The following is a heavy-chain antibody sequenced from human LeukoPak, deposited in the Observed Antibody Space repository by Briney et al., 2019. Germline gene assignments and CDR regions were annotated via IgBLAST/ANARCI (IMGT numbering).Heavy chain of an antibody. CDR2: IYYSGST. J-gene: IGHJ4*02. CDR1: GGSISSGDYY. CDR3: ARANLGYCSSTSCRHSGFLWATYFDY. D-gene: IGHD2-2*01. V-gene: IGHV4-30-4*01. Sequence: PSETLSLTYTVSGGSISSGDYYWSWIRQPPGKGLEWIGYIYYSGSTYYNPSLKSRVTISVDTSKNQFSLKLSSVTAADTAVYYCARANLGYCSSTSCRHSGFLWATYFDYWGQGTLVTVSS.